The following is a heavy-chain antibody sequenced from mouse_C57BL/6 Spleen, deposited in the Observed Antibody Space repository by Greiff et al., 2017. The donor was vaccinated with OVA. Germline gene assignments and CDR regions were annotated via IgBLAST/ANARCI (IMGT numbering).Heavy chain of an antibody. J-gene: IGHJ3*01. Sequence: QVQLQQSGAELVKPGASVKMSCKASGYTFTSYWITWVKQRPGQGLEWIGDIYPGSGSTNYNEKFKSKATLTVDTSSSTAYMQLSSLTSEDSAVYYCARSGYYGSSLAWFAYWGQGTLVTVSA. V-gene: IGHV1-55*01. CDR3: ARSGYYGSSLAWFAY. CDR1: GYTFTSYW. D-gene: IGHD1-1*01. CDR2: IYPGSGST.